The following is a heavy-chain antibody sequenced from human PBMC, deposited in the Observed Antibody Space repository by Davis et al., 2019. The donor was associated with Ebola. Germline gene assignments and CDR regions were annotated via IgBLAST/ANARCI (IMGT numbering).Heavy chain of an antibody. V-gene: IGHV1-18*01. CDR3: ARDRAAAGYNWFDP. Sequence: ASVKVSCKASGGTFSSYALSWVRQAPGQGLEWMGWISAYNGNTNYAQKLQGRVTMTTDTSTSTAYMELRSLRSDDTAVYYCARDRAAAGYNWFDPWGQGTLVTVSS. D-gene: IGHD6-13*01. CDR2: ISAYNGNT. J-gene: IGHJ5*02. CDR1: GGTFSSYA.